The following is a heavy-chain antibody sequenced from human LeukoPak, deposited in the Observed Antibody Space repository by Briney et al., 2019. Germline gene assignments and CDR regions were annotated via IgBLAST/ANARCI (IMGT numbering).Heavy chain of an antibody. J-gene: IGHJ4*02. Sequence: GRSLRLSCAASGFTLNNYAMNWVRQAPGKGLEWISGISASGTSTYYADSVKGWFTISRDNSKNTLYLQMNSLRAEDAAIYYCAKAYTSSLKGYFDHWGQGTLVTVSS. CDR3: AKAYTSSLKGYFDH. CDR2: ISASGTST. CDR1: GFTLNNYA. V-gene: IGHV3-23*01. D-gene: IGHD6-13*01.